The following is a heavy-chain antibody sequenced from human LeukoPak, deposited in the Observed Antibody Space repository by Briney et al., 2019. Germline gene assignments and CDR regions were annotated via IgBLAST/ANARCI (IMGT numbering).Heavy chain of an antibody. CDR2: IYYSGST. J-gene: IGHJ6*02. CDR1: GGFISSYY. CDR3: ARAYYYGSGSYYDYYYYGMDV. V-gene: IGHV4-59*01. Sequence: SETLSLTCTVSGGFISSYYWSWIRQPPGKGLEWIGYIYYSGSTNYNPSLKSRVTISVDTSKNQFSLKLSSVTAADTAVYYCARAYYYGSGSYYDYYYYGMDVWGQGTTVTVSS. D-gene: IGHD3-10*01.